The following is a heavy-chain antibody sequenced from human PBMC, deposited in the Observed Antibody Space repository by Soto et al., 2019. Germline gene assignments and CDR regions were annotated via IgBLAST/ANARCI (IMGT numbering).Heavy chain of an antibody. V-gene: IGHV4-39*01. J-gene: IGHJ4*02. CDR2: FYYSGST. CDR3: ARLSGSYNDRYFDN. Sequence: PSETLSLTCTVSGGSISSSSYYWGWIRQPPGKGLEWIGTFYYSGSTYYNPSLKSRVTISVDTSKNQFSLKLSSVTAADTAVYFCARLSGSYNDRYFDNWGQGTLVTVSS. CDR1: GGSISSSSYY. D-gene: IGHD1-26*01.